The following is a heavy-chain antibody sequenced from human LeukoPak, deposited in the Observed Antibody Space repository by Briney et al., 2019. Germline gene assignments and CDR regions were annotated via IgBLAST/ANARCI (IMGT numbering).Heavy chain of an antibody. D-gene: IGHD3-9*01. CDR1: GGSFSGYY. CDR3: ARGGYDILTGYYPWYFDY. V-gene: IGHV4-34*01. CDR2: INHSGST. J-gene: IGHJ4*02. Sequence: SETLSLTCAVYGGSFSGYYWSWIRQPPGKGLEWIGEINHSGSTNYNPSLKGRVTISVDTSKNQFSLKLSSVTAADTAVYYCARGGYDILTGYYPWYFDYWGQGTLVTVSS.